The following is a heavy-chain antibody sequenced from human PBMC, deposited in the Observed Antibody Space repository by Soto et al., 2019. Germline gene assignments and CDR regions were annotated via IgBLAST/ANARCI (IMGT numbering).Heavy chain of an antibody. CDR3: ARSIRGSRRFNGMDV. CDR1: GFSLASPGMC. Sequence: SGPTLVNPTETLTLTCTFSGFSLASPGMCVSWIRQSPGKALEWLALIERDDDDKYYSTSLKTRLTISKDTRKNQVVLTMANMEPADTATYYCARSIRGSRRFNGMDVWGQGTTVPVS. V-gene: IGHV2-70*13. J-gene: IGHJ6*02. D-gene: IGHD1-20*01. CDR2: IERDDDDK.